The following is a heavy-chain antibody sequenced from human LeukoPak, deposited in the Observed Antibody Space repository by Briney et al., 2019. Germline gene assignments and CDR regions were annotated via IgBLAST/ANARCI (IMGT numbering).Heavy chain of an antibody. V-gene: IGHV3-7*01. D-gene: IGHD6-13*01. CDR3: ARDGGYSTNFDY. CDR2: INQDGSEK. Sequence: PGGSLRLSCAASGFSFYNYWMTWVRQAPGKGLEWVANINQDGSEKYYVDSVKGRFTISRDNAKNSLYLQMNSLRGEDTALYYCARDGGYSTNFDYWGQGTLVTVSS. CDR1: GFSFYNYW. J-gene: IGHJ4*02.